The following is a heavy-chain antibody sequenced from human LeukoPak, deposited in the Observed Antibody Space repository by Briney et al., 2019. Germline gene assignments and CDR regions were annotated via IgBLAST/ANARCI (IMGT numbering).Heavy chain of an antibody. J-gene: IGHJ3*02. CDR1: GFTFSSYS. D-gene: IGHD3-22*01. CDR3: ARDFHRRYYDSSGYNAFDI. V-gene: IGHV3-48*04. Sequence: GGSLRLSCAASGFTFSSYSMNWVRQAPGKGLEWASYISAISSSSTYYADSVKGRFTISRDNAKNSLYLQMNSLRAEDTAVYYCARDFHRRYYDSSGYNAFDIWGQGTMVTVSS. CDR2: ISAISSSST.